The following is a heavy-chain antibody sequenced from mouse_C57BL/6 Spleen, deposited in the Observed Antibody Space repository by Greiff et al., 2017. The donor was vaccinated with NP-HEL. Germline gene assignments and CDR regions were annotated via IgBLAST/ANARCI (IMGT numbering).Heavy chain of an antibody. V-gene: IGHV1-80*01. CDR1: GYAFSSYW. J-gene: IGHJ2*01. CDR2: IYPGDGDT. Sequence: QVQLQQSGAELVKPGASVKISCKASGYAFSSYWMNWVKQRPGKGLEWIGQIYPGDGDTNYNGKFKGKATLTADKSSSTAYMQLSSLTSEDSAVYFCAREGRGDYYGLDYWGQGTTLTVSS. D-gene: IGHD1-1*01. CDR3: AREGRGDYYGLDY.